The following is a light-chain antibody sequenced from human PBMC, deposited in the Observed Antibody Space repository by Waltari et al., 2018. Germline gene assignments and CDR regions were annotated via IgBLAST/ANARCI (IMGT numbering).Light chain of an antibody. CDR3: YSYAGSNTFV. CDR1: SSDVGSYNL. V-gene: IGLV2-23*03. Sequence: QSALTQPASVSGSSGQSIPISCTGTSSDVGSYNLLSWYQQHPGKAPKIMIYEGSKRPSGVSNRFSGSKSGNTASLTISGLQAEDEADYYCYSYAGSNTFVFGGGTKLTVL. J-gene: IGLJ2*01. CDR2: EGS.